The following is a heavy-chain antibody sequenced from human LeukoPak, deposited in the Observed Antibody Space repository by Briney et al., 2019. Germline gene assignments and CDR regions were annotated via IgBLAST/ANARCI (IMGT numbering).Heavy chain of an antibody. D-gene: IGHD1-20*01. CDR3: VMYTWGDVPDI. J-gene: IGHJ3*02. CDR1: GFNFRDSW. CDR2: MNSDGSDT. V-gene: IGHV3-74*01. Sequence: GGSLRLSCAASGFNFRDSWMYWVRQVPGKGLVWVARMNSDGSDTAHADSVRGRFTVSRDNGKNTLYLQMNSLRAEDTAVYFCVMYTWGDVPDIWGQGTMVTVSS.